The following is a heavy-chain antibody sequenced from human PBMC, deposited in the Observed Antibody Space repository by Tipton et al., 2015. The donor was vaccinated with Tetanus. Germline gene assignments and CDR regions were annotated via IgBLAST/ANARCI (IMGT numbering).Heavy chain of an antibody. J-gene: IGHJ4*02. Sequence: SLRLSCAASGFIFSSYGIHWVRQAPGKGLEWVADSWYDGTDKYYADSVKGRFTISRDNSKNTLYLQMNSLRAEDTAVYDCAREADCSGGSCFSWCFDNSLLGAPFPVSS. CDR2: SWYDGTDK. D-gene: IGHD2-15*01. CDR3: AREADCSGGSCFSWCFDN. CDR1: GFIFSSYG. V-gene: IGHV3-33*01.